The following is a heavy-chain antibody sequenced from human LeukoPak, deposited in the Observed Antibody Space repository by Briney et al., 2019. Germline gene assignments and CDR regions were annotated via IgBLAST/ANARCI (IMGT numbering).Heavy chain of an antibody. CDR3: TTKSIAAAGTADY. Sequence: PGGSLRLSCAASGFTFSNAWMSWVRQAPGKGLEWVGRIKSKTDGGTTDYAAPVKGRFTISRDDSKNTLYLQMNSLKTEDTAVYYCTTKSIAAAGTADYWGQGTLVTVSS. V-gene: IGHV3-15*01. J-gene: IGHJ4*02. CDR2: IKSKTDGGTT. CDR1: GFTFSNAW. D-gene: IGHD6-13*01.